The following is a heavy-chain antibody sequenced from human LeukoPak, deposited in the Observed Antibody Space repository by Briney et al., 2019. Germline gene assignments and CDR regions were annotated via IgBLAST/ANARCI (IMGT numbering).Heavy chain of an antibody. CDR2: IKQDGSEK. J-gene: IGHJ3*02. V-gene: IGHV3-7*01. Sequence: SGGSLRLSCAASGFTFSSYWMSWVRQAPGKGLEWVANIKQDGSEKYYVDSVKGRFTISRDNAKNSLYLQMNSLRAEDTAVYYCARVVAAAGPPDAFDIWGQGTMVTVSS. D-gene: IGHD6-13*01. CDR3: ARVVAAAGPPDAFDI. CDR1: GFTFSSYW.